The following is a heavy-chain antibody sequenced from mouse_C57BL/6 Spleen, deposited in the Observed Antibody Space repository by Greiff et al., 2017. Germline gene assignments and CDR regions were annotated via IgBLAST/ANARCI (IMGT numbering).Heavy chain of an antibody. D-gene: IGHD2-3*01. V-gene: IGHV7-3*01. CDR2: IRNKANGYTT. CDR3: ARSPFYDGYYDYAMDH. J-gene: IGHJ4*01. Sequence: EVNVVESGGGLVQPGGSLSLSCAASGFTFTDYYMRWVRQPPGKALEWLGFIRNKANGYTTEYSASVKGRFTISRDNSQSILYLQMNALRAEDSATYYGARSPFYDGYYDYAMDHWGQGTSVTVSS. CDR1: GFTFTDYY.